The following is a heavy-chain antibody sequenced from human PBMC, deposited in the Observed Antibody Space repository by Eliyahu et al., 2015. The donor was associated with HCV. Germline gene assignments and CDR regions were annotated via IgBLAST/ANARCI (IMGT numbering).Heavy chain of an antibody. J-gene: IGHJ6*04. CDR3: AKAHCAIRGCLYYVDV. CDR1: GFTFSNXA. Sequence: EVQLLESGGALVQPEGSLRLSCXAXGFTFSNXAMRWVRQAPGKGLEWVASISASGGTTTYQADPVKGRFNIYRDNSKNTLYLQMNSLRVEDTAVYFCAKAHCAIRGCLYYVDVWGKGTTVTVSS. V-gene: IGHV3-23*01. CDR2: ISASGGTTT. D-gene: IGHD2-21*01.